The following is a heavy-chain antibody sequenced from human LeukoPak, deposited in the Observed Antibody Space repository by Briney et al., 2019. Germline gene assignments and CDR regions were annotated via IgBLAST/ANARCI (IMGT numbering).Heavy chain of an antibody. V-gene: IGHV4-59*01. CDR3: ARAYGDYANFDY. CDR2: IYYSGST. D-gene: IGHD4-17*01. Sequence: SETLSLTCTVSGGSISSFYWSWIRQPPGKGLEWIGYIYYSGSTNYSPSLKSRVTISVDTSKNQFSLKLSSVTAADTAVYYCARAYGDYANFDYWGQGTLVTVSS. J-gene: IGHJ4*02. CDR1: GGSISSFY.